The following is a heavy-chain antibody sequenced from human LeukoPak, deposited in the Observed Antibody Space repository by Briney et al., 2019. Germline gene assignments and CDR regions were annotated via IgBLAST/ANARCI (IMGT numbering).Heavy chain of an antibody. J-gene: IGHJ6*03. CDR2: IKQDGSEK. Sequence: PGGSLRLSCAASGFTFSSYWMSWVRQAPGKGLEWVANIKQDGSEKYYVDSVKGRFTISRDNAKNSLYLQMNSLRAEDTAVYYCARDWQQLVGVYYYYYMDVWGKGTTVTISS. V-gene: IGHV3-7*01. CDR3: ARDWQQLVGVYYYYYMDV. D-gene: IGHD6-13*01. CDR1: GFTFSSYW.